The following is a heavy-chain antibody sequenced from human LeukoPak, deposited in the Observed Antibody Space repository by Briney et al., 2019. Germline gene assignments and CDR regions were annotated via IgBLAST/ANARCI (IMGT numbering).Heavy chain of an antibody. Sequence: PGESLRLSCAASGFSFSDYYMTWIRQAPGKGLEWVSYISSSGTYTNYADSVKGRFTISRDNAKNSLYLQMNSLSAEDTAVYYCAKIAGTYSPDYWGQGTLVTVSS. CDR2: ISSSGTYT. D-gene: IGHD1-26*01. CDR3: AKIAGTYSPDY. CDR1: GFSFSDYY. J-gene: IGHJ4*02. V-gene: IGHV3-11*06.